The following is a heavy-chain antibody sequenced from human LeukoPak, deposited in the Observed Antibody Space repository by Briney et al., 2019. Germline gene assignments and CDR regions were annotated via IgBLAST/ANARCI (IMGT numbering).Heavy chain of an antibody. V-gene: IGHV3-23*01. CDR1: GFTFSSYW. Sequence: GGSLRLSCAASGFTFSSYWMSWVRQAPGKGLEWVSAISGSGGSTYYADSVKGRFTISRDNSKNTLYLQMNSLRAEDTAVYYCAKQYYYDSSGYYPETYYFDYWGQGTLVTVSS. CDR3: AKQYYYDSSGYYPETYYFDY. D-gene: IGHD3-22*01. CDR2: ISGSGGST. J-gene: IGHJ4*02.